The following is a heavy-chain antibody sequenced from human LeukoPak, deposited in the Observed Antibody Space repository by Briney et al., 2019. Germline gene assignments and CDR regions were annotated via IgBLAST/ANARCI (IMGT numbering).Heavy chain of an antibody. V-gene: IGHV3-23*01. J-gene: IGHJ3*02. CDR2: ITGSGDTT. D-gene: IGHD1-26*01. CDR3: AKTGMGHDAFHM. Sequence: GGSLRLSCVASGFIFSSSGMSWVRQAPGKGLKWVSTITGSGDTTYYADSMKGRFTISRDNSKNTLNLQMNRLGAEDTAVYYCAKTGMGHDAFHMWGQGTMVTVSS. CDR1: GFIFSSSG.